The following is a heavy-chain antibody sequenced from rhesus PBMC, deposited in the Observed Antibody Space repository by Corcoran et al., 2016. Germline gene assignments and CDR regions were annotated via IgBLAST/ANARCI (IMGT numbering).Heavy chain of an antibody. CDR2: ISGSGGST. CDR3: ARESFHLDWLLSGFDY. V-gene: IGHV4-173*01. Sequence: QVQLQESGPGLVKPSETLSLTCAVSGGSISSNYWSWNRQPPGKGLEWIGRISGSGGSTDAPPSLRSRVTISTDTSKDQFSLKLSSVTAADTAVYYCARESFHLDWLLSGFDYWGQGVLVTVSS. CDR1: GGSISSNY. J-gene: IGHJ4*01. D-gene: IGHD3-3*01.